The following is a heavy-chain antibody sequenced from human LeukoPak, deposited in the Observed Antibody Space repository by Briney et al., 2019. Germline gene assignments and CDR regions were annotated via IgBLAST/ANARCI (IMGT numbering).Heavy chain of an antibody. CDR2: IYPGDSDT. CDR3: ARFYGDGEKYWFDP. J-gene: IGHJ5*02. D-gene: IGHD4-17*01. CDR1: GYSVTNDW. V-gene: IGHV5-51*01. Sequence: GESLTISCKDSGYSVTNDWIGWVRQIPRKGLEWMGIIYPGDSDTRYSTSFQGQVTISADKSISTAYLQWSSLKASDTAMYYCARFYGDGEKYWFDPWGQGTLVTVSS.